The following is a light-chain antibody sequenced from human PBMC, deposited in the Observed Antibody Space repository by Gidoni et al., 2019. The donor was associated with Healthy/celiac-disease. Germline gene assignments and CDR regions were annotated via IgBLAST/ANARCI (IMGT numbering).Light chain of an antibody. V-gene: IGLV1-44*01. CDR3: ATWDDSLNGRV. Sequence: QSVLTPPPSASGTPGQRVTISCSGSSSNIGSYTVNWYQQLPGTAPKLLIYSINQRPSGVPDRFFGSKSGTSASLAISGLQSEDEADYYCATWDDSLNGRVFGGGTKLTVL. J-gene: IGLJ3*02. CDR1: SSNIGSYT. CDR2: SIN.